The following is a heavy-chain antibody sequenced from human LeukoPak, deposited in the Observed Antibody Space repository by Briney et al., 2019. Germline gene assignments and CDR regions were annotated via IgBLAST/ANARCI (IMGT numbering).Heavy chain of an antibody. V-gene: IGHV3-7*03. CDR2: IKEDGSEK. Sequence: ETLSLTCTVSGGSISSYYWSWIRQPPGKGLEWVANIKEDGSEKYYVDSMKGRFTISRDNAKNTMSRDNAKNSLYLEVNSLRAEDTAVYYCARAVGYCRGGSCYAYYFDYWGQGTLVTVSS. D-gene: IGHD2-15*01. J-gene: IGHJ4*02. CDR3: ARAVGYCRGGSCYAYYFDY. CDR1: GGSISSYY.